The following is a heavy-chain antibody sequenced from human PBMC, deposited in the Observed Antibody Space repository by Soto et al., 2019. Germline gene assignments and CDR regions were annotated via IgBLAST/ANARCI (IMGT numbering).Heavy chain of an antibody. Sequence: EVQLLESGGGLVQPGGSLRLSCAASGFTFSSYAMSWVRQAPGKGLEWVSAISGSGGSTYYADSVKGRFTISRDNSKNTLYLQMNSLRAEDTAVYYCAKDLKKCSGGSCYSWRRGNDAFDIWGQGTMVTVSS. V-gene: IGHV3-23*01. D-gene: IGHD2-15*01. J-gene: IGHJ3*02. CDR3: AKDLKKCSGGSCYSWRRGNDAFDI. CDR2: ISGSGGST. CDR1: GFTFSSYA.